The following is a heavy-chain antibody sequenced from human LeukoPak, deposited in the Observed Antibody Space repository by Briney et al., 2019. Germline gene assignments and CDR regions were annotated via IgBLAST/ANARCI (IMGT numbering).Heavy chain of an antibody. CDR3: AKTLDSSSWYNL. J-gene: IGHJ4*02. V-gene: IGHV3-23*01. D-gene: IGHD6-13*01. CDR1: XFTFSSYA. Sequence: GGSXXLXXXXXXFTFSSYAMSWVRQAPGKGLEWVSAISGSGGSTYYADSLKGRFTISRDNSKNTLYLQMNSLRAEDTAVYYCAKTLDSSSWYNLWGQGTLVTVSS. CDR2: ISGSGGST.